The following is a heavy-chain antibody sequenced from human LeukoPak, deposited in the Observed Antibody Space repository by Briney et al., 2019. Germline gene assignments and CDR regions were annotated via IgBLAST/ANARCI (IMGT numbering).Heavy chain of an antibody. CDR2: ISAYNGNT. D-gene: IGHD3-22*01. CDR1: GYTFTSYG. CDR3: ARVEATMIVETDNWFDP. V-gene: IGHV1-18*01. J-gene: IGHJ5*02. Sequence: GASVRVSCKASGYTFTSYGISWVRQAPGQGLEWMGWISAYNGNTNYAQKLQVRVTMTTDTSTSTAYMELRSLRSDDTAVYYCARVEATMIVETDNWFDPWGQGTLVTVSS.